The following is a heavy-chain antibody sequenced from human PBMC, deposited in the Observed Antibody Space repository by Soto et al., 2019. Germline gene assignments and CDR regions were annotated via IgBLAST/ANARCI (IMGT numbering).Heavy chain of an antibody. J-gene: IGHJ4*02. CDR1: GFTFDDYA. Sequence: EGQLVESGGGLVQPGRSLRLSFAASGFTFDDYARHWFRQAPGKCLEWVSGSSWNSGSIGYADSVKGRVTISRDNAKNARYRQMNSLRAEDTALYDCAKAIDDGDSVRGIGYWGQGTLVTVSS. CDR2: SSWNSGSI. CDR3: AKAIDDGDSVRGIGY. D-gene: IGHD3-10*01. V-gene: IGHV3-9*01.